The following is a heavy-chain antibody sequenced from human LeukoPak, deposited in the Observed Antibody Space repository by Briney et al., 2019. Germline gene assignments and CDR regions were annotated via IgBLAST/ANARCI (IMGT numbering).Heavy chain of an antibody. D-gene: IGHD3-22*01. Sequence: GGSLRLSCAASGFTVSSNYMHWVRQAPGKGLEWVAVISYDGSNKYYADSVKGRFTISRDNSKNTLYLQMKSLRAEDTAVYYCAKVRGNEYYYDSSGYWYWFDPWGQGTLVTVSS. CDR3: AKVRGNEYYYDSSGYWYWFDP. CDR2: ISYDGSNK. CDR1: GFTVSSNY. J-gene: IGHJ5*02. V-gene: IGHV3-30*18.